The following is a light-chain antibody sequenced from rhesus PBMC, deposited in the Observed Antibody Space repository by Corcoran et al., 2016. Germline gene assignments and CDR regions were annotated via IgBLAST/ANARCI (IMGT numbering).Light chain of an antibody. CDR1: QDISNY. V-gene: IGKV1-32*01. Sequence: DIQMTQSPSSLSSSVGDRVTITCRARQDISNYLNWYQQKPGQAPKLLIYFTSRLESGVPSRFSGSGAGTELSRTVSGIQPEDFATYYCQQYNTIPMYNFGQGTKVEIK. J-gene: IGKJ2*01. CDR2: FTS. CDR3: QQYNTIPMYN.